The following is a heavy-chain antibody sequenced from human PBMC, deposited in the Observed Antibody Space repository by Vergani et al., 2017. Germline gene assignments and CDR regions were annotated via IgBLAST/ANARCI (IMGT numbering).Heavy chain of an antibody. CDR1: GFTFSSYG. V-gene: IGHV3-30*18. CDR3: AKGVREVIWPGWFDP. J-gene: IGHJ5*02. D-gene: IGHD3-10*01. CDR2: ISYDGSNK. Sequence: QVQLVESGGGVVQPGRSLRLSCAASGFTFSSYGMHWVRQAPGKGLEWVVVISYDGSNKYYADSVKGRFTISRDNSKNTLYLQMNSLRAADTAVYYCAKGVREVIWPGWFDPWGQGTLVTVSS.